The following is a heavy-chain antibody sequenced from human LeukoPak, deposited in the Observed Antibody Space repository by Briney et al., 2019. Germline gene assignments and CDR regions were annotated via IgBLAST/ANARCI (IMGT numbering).Heavy chain of an antibody. D-gene: IGHD3-10*01. J-gene: IGHJ4*02. CDR1: GLSVSSNY. CDR2: IWYDGSNK. V-gene: IGHV3-33*08. CDR3: ATVFYGSGSYPDY. Sequence: GGSLRLSCVASGLSVSSNYMSWVRQAPGKGLEWVAVIWYDGSNKYYADSVKGRFTISRDDSKNTLYLQMNSLRAEDTAVYYCATVFYGSGSYPDYWGQGTLVTVSS.